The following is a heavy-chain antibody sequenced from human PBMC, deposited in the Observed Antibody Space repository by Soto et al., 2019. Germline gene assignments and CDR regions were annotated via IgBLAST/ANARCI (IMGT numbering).Heavy chain of an antibody. D-gene: IGHD3-10*01. CDR1: GYTFTGYY. V-gene: IGHV1-2*04. Sequence: ASVKVSCKASGYTFTGYYMHWVRQAPGQGLEWMGWINPNSGGTNYAQKFQGWVTMTRDTSISTAYMELSRLRSDDTAVYYCAREALLWFGELPKSIGMDVWGQGTTVTVSS. CDR3: AREALLWFGELPKSIGMDV. J-gene: IGHJ6*02. CDR2: INPNSGGT.